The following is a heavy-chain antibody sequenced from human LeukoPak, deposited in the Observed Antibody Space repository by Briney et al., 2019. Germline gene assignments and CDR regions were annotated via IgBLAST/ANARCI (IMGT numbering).Heavy chain of an antibody. D-gene: IGHD4/OR15-4a*01. J-gene: IGHJ1*01. CDR1: GASISDYY. V-gene: IGHV4-34*01. CDR3: ARGPRLPAGSNPAVPHD. CDR2: INHSGTT. Sequence: SETLSLTCPVYGASISDYYWSWIRQPPGKGLEWIGEINHSGTTNYNPSLKSRATIAVDTSENQFSLRLSSVTAADTAVYYCARGPRLPAGSNPAVPHDWGQGTLVTVSA.